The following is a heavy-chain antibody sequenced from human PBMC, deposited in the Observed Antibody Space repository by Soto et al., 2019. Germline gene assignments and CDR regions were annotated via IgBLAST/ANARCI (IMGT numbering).Heavy chain of an antibody. CDR2: IQYSGTA. V-gene: IGHV4-39*01. D-gene: IGHD2-15*01. J-gene: IGHJ4*02. Sequence: PSETLSLTWSVSGDSIVNVGYYWGWIRQPPGKGLEWIGNIQYSGTASYSTSLKSRVTISVGTSNNQFSLNLTSVTAADTAVYICVGGFPWVGFDYWGQGPLVTVSS. CDR1: GDSIVNVGYY. CDR3: VGGFPWVGFDY.